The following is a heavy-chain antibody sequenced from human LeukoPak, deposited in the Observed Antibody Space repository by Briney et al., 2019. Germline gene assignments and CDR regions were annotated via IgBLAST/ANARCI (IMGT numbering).Heavy chain of an antibody. Sequence: SQTLSLTCTVSGGSISSGGYYWSWIRQHPGKGLEWIGYIYYSGSTYYNPSLKSRVTISVDTSKNQFSLKLSSVTAADTAVYYCASEVVVVPAATGLRGCFDYWGQGTLVTVSS. CDR2: IYYSGST. CDR3: ASEVVVVPAATGLRGCFDY. V-gene: IGHV4-31*03. D-gene: IGHD2-2*01. CDR1: GGSISSGGYY. J-gene: IGHJ4*02.